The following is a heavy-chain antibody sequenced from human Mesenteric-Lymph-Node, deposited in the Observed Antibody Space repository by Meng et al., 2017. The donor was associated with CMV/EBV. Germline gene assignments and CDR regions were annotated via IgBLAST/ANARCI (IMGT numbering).Heavy chain of an antibody. CDR2: IYYTGRT. V-gene: IGHV4-59*01. Sequence: SETLSPTCTVSGGSISSYHWSWIRQPPGRGLEWIGHIYYTGRTNYNPSLRSRVTISIDTSQNQFSLNLSSVTAADTAVYYCARDRGKQGGFDSWGQGTLVTVSS. J-gene: IGHJ4*02. D-gene: IGHD3-16*01. CDR3: ARDRGKQGGFDS. CDR1: GGSISSYH.